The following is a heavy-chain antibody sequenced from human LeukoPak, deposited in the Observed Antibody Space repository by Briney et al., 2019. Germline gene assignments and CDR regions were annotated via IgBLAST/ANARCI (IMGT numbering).Heavy chain of an antibody. CDR1: GGSISSYY. V-gene: IGHV4-59*01. Sequence: SETLSLTCTVSGGSISSYYWSWIRQPPGKGLEWIGYIYYSGSTSYNPSLKSRVTISVDTSKNQFSLKLSSVTAADTAVYYCARAVAATHFDYWGQGTLVTVSS. CDR3: ARAVAATHFDY. D-gene: IGHD6-19*01. J-gene: IGHJ4*02. CDR2: IYYSGST.